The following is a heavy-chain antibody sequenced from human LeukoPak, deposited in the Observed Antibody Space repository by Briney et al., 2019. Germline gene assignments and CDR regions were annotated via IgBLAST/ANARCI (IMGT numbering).Heavy chain of an antibody. J-gene: IGHJ4*02. V-gene: IGHV3-7*01. Sequence: GESLRLSCAASGFTFSHYWMSWVRQAPRKGLEWVANIKQDGSETYYVDSVKGRFTISRDNAKNSLYLQMNSLRAEDTALYYCATHRGYSYGTAEDFDYWGQGTLVTVSS. CDR2: IKQDGSET. CDR1: GFTFSHYW. D-gene: IGHD5-18*01. CDR3: ATHRGYSYGTAEDFDY.